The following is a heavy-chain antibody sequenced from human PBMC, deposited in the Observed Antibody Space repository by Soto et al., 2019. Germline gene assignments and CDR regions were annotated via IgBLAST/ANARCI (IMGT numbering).Heavy chain of an antibody. CDR3: VRRVSGNYDY. V-gene: IGHV3-64*01. Sequence: EVQLAESGGGMVQPGGSLRLSCVASGFTFSSYDMHWVRQAPGKGVQYVSCISSNGGTTYYGNSVKGRFTISRDNSKNTLYLQMGSLSAEDMAVYYCVRRVSGNYDYWGQGTLVTVSS. J-gene: IGHJ4*02. CDR2: ISSNGGTT. D-gene: IGHD1-7*01. CDR1: GFTFSSYD.